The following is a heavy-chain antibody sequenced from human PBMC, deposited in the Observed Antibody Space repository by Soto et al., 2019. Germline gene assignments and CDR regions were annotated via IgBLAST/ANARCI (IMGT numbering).Heavy chain of an antibody. CDR1: GYTFTRYG. CDR3: ARDESTSRRTLGYYYYYYMDV. Sequence: QVQLVQSGAEVKKPGASVKVSCKASGYTFTRYGISWVRQAPGQGLEWMGWISAYNGNTNYAQKLQGRVTMTTDTSTSTAYMELRSLRSDDTAVYYCARDESTSRRTLGYYYYYYMDVWGKGTTVTVSS. D-gene: IGHD6-6*01. J-gene: IGHJ6*03. V-gene: IGHV1-18*01. CDR2: ISAYNGNT.